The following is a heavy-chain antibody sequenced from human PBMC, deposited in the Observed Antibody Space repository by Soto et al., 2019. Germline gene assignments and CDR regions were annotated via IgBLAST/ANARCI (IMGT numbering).Heavy chain of an antibody. Sequence: QVQLVQSGAEVKKPGASVKVSCKASGYTFTSYDINWVRQATGQGLEWMGWMNPNSGNTGYAQKFQGRVTMTRNTSISTAYMELSSLRSDDTAVYYCARQATKVNYYYYMDVWGKGTTVTVSS. CDR3: ARQATKVNYYYYMDV. CDR1: GYTFTSYD. CDR2: MNPNSGNT. D-gene: IGHD1-26*01. J-gene: IGHJ6*03. V-gene: IGHV1-8*01.